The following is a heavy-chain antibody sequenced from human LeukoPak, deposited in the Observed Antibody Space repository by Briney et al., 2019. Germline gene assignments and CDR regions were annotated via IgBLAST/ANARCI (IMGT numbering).Heavy chain of an antibody. Sequence: GASVKVSCKASGGTFSSYAISWVRQAPGQGLEWMGRIIPILGIANYAQKFQGRVTITADKSTSTAYMELSSLRSEDTAVYYCARGLWDIVVSPDYWGQGTLVTVSS. D-gene: IGHD2-15*01. CDR1: GGTFSSYA. V-gene: IGHV1-69*04. CDR3: ARGLWDIVVSPDY. CDR2: IIPILGIA. J-gene: IGHJ4*02.